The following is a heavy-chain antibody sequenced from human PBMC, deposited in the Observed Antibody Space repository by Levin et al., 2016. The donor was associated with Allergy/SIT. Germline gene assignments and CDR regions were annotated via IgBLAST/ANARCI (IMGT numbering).Heavy chain of an antibody. CDR3: ATVAGATTASSFDY. CDR1: GYSFTTYW. CDR2: IWPHDSAT. J-gene: IGHJ4*02. Sequence: GESLKISCKGSGYSFTTYWIGWVRQMPGKGLEWVGIIWPHDSATRYSPSFQGQVTISADTSVSTAYLQWSSLKASDSAMYYCATVAGATTASSFDYWGQGTLVTVSS. V-gene: IGHV5-51*01. D-gene: IGHD6-25*01.